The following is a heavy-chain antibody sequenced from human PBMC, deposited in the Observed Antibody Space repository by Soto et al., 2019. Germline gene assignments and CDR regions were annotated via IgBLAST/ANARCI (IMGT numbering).Heavy chain of an antibody. Sequence: EVQLLESGGGLVQPGGSLRLSCTASGFTFSTYAMSWVRQAPGKGLEWVSTISDSGSTYYADSVKGRFTISRDNSKNTPYPEMNSLRAEDTGVYYCAKDKGGRYCSRTSCLYSFDYWGQGTLVTVSS. CDR2: ISDSGST. D-gene: IGHD2-2*01. J-gene: IGHJ4*02. V-gene: IGHV3-23*01. CDR1: GFTFSTYA. CDR3: AKDKGGRYCSRTSCLYSFDY.